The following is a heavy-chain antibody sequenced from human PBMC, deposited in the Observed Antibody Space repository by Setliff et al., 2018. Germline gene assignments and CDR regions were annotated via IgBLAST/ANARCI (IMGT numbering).Heavy chain of an antibody. J-gene: IGHJ6*02. D-gene: IGHD3-9*01. CDR2: INSDGSST. CDR1: EFTFSTYW. V-gene: IGHV3-74*01. Sequence: PGGSLRLSCAASEFTFSTYWIHWVRQAPGKGLVWVSRINSDGSSTSYADSVKGRFTISRDNAKNTLYLQMNSLRAEDTAVYYCARDYVLRYFDRPHTLWSYYYYGMDVWGQGTTVTVSS. CDR3: ARDYVLRYFDRPHTLWSYYYYGMDV.